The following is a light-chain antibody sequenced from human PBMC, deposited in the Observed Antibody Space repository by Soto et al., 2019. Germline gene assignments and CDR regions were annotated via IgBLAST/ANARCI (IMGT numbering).Light chain of an antibody. CDR3: HQYGRAPLVT. J-gene: IGKJ5*01. CDR2: GAS. CDR1: QSVSSSY. V-gene: IGKV3-20*01. Sequence: EIVLTQSPGTLSLSPGERATLSCRASQSVSSSYLAWYQQKPGQAPRLLIYGASSRATGIPERFSGSGSGTDFSLTISRLEADDFARYYCHQYGRAPLVTFGQGTRLEIK.